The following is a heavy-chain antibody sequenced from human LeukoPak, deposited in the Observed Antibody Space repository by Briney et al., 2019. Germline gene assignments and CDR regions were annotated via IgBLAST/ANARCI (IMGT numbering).Heavy chain of an antibody. CDR2: ISYDGGNK. CDR1: GFTFSTYG. V-gene: IGHV3-30*18. D-gene: IGHD6-13*01. Sequence: GGSLRLSCAASGFTFSTYGMHWVRQAPGKGLEWVAVISYDGGNKYYADSVKGRFTISRDNSKNTLYLQMNSLRAEDTAVYHCAKVAWGPSDIAAAGSVDFDYWGQGTLVTVSS. CDR3: AKVAWGPSDIAAAGSVDFDY. J-gene: IGHJ4*02.